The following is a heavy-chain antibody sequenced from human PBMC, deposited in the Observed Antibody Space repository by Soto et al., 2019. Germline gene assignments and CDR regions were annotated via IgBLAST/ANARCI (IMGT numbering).Heavy chain of an antibody. CDR2: INPNSGGT. CDR3: ARGVSTEHIVVRGPCYFDY. D-gene: IGHD2-21*01. V-gene: IGHV1-2*04. CDR1: GYTFTGYY. J-gene: IGHJ4*02. Sequence: ASVKVSCKASGYTFTGYYVHWVRQAPGQGLEWMGWINPNSGGTNYAQKFQAWVTMTRDTSISTAYMELTRLRSDDTAVYFCARGVSTEHIVVRGPCYFDYWGQGTLVTVSS.